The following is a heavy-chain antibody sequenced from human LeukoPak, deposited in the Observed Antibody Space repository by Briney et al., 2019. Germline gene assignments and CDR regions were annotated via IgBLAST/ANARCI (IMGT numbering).Heavy chain of an antibody. V-gene: IGHV4-38-2*02. CDR1: GYSISSGYY. Sequence: KPSETLSLTCTVSGYSISSGYYWGWIRQPPGKGLEWIGGIYHSGSTHFNPSLKSRVTISVDTSKNQFSLKLSSVTAADTAVYYCARLPLRYFDPEPYYFDYWGQGTLVTVSS. J-gene: IGHJ4*02. CDR2: IYHSGST. CDR3: ARLPLRYFDPEPYYFDY. D-gene: IGHD3-9*01.